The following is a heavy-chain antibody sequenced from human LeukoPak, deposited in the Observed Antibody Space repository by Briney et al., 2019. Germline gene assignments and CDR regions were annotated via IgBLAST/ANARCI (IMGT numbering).Heavy chain of an antibody. D-gene: IGHD6-19*01. V-gene: IGHV1-69*04. CDR3: ARDLNSSGWYGNHDAFDI. CDR2: IIPILGIA. J-gene: IGHJ3*02. CDR1: GGTFSSYA. Sequence: ASVKVSCKASGGTFSSYAISWVRQAPGQGLEWMGRIIPILGIANYAQKFQGGVTITADKSTSTAYMELSSLRSEDTAVYYCARDLNSSGWYGNHDAFDIWGQGTMVTVSS.